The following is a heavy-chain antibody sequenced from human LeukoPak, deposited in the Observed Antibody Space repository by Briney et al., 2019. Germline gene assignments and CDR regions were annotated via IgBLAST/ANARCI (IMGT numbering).Heavy chain of an antibody. CDR3: AKDLGLEWFPDYYYYGMDV. J-gene: IGHJ6*02. CDR1: GFTFSSYA. CDR2: ISGSGGST. Sequence: PGGSLRLSCAASGFTFSSYAMSWVRQAPGKGLEWVSAISGSGGSTYYADSVKGRFTISRDNSKNTLYLQMNSLRAEDTAVYYCAKDLGLEWFPDYYYYGMDVWGQGTTVTASS. V-gene: IGHV3-23*01. D-gene: IGHD3-3*01.